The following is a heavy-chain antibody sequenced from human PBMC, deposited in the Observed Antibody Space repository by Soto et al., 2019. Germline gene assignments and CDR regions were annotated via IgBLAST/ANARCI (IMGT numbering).Heavy chain of an antibody. D-gene: IGHD2-15*01. V-gene: IGHV3-23*01. CDR3: AKDTPVVMFLFDS. J-gene: IGHJ4*02. CDR1: GFTFYTYA. Sequence: EVQLLESGGGLVQPGGSLRLSCTASGFTFYTYAMTWVRQAPGKGLEWVSSITDTGVTTYYADSVKGRFTISRDNPKNTLYLQMNSLRTDDSAVYYCAKDTPVVMFLFDSWGRGTLVTVSS. CDR2: ITDTGVTT.